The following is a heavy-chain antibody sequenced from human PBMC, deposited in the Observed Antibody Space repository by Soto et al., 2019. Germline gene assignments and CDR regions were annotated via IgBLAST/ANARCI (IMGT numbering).Heavy chain of an antibody. CDR1: GGTFTSYT. V-gene: IGHV1-69*02. Sequence: QVHLLQSGAEMKKPGSSAKVSCTAFGGTFTSYTFNWVRQAPGQLLAWMGRIIPILGMSSSAHNFQGRLTMIADKSTNTWYMVLSSLTSDDMALYYCARSYGSGSRPFDYWGQGALVTVSS. CDR2: IIPILGMS. CDR3: ARSYGSGSRPFDY. J-gene: IGHJ4*02. D-gene: IGHD3-10*01.